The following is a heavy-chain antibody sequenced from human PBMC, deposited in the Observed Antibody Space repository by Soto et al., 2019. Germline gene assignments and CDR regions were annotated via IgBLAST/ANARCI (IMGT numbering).Heavy chain of an antibody. CDR2: INAGNGNT. CDR1: GYTFTSYA. D-gene: IGHD2-8*01. V-gene: IGHV1-3*01. J-gene: IGHJ6*02. Sequence: ASVKVSCKASGYTFTSYAMHWVRQAPGQRLEWMGWINAGNGNTKYSQKFQGRVTITRDTSASTAYMELSSLRSEDTAVYYCARLRAYGAARNYYYYGMDVWGQGTTVTVYS. CDR3: ARLRAYGAARNYYYYGMDV.